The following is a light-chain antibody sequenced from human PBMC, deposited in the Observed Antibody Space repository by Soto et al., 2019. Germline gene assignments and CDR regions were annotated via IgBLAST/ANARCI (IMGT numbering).Light chain of an antibody. J-gene: IGLJ2*01. Sequence: QSVLTQPPSVSGAPGQRVTISCTGSSSNIGAGYDVHWYHQVSGTAPKLLIYVNNNRPSGVPDRFSGSKSGTSASLAITGLQAEDEADYYCQSYDSSLSGSVFGGGTQLTVL. CDR3: QSYDSSLSGSV. V-gene: IGLV1-40*01. CDR2: VNN. CDR1: SSNIGAGYD.